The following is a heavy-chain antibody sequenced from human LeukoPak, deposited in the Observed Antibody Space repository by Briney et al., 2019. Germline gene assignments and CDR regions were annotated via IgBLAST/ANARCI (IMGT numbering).Heavy chain of an antibody. CDR2: INTNTGNP. D-gene: IGHD6-13*01. CDR3: ATVDRQGLAAAGFPFDY. V-gene: IGHV7-4-1*02. J-gene: IGHJ4*02. Sequence: AASVKVSCKASGYTFTSYAMNWVRQAPGQGLEWVGWINTNTGNPTYAQGFTGRFVFSLDTSVSTAYLQISSLKAEDTAVYYCATVDRQGLAAAGFPFDYWGQGTLVTVSS. CDR1: GYTFTSYA.